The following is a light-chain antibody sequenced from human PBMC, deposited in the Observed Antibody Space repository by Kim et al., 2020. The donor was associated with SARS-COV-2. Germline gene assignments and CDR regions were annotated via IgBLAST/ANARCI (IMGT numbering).Light chain of an antibody. V-gene: IGLV6-57*03. J-gene: IGLJ2*01. CDR3: QSYDTTDVV. CDR1: SGSVASSY. CDR2: EDD. Sequence: KTVTISCTRSSGSVASSYVQWYQQRPGSAPTIVIYEDDQRPSGVPNRFSGSIDSSSNSASLTISALKTEDEADYYCQSYDTTDVVFGGGTKVTVL.